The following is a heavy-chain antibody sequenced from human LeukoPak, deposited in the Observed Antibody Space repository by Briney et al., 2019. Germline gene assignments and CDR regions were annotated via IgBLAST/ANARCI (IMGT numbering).Heavy chain of an antibody. V-gene: IGHV3-48*01. CDR2: FSSSSRSI. D-gene: IGHD3-10*01. CDR1: GFTFSTFS. Sequence: QSGGSLRLSCAASGFTFSTFSMSWVRQAPGKGLEWVSHFSSSSRSIYYAGSVKGRFTISRDNAKNSLYLQMNSLRADDTAVYYCASEFGAVPLYWGQGTLVTVSS. CDR3: ASEFGAVPLY. J-gene: IGHJ4*02.